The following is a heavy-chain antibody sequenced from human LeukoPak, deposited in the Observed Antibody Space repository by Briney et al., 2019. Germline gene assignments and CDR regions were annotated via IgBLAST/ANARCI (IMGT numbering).Heavy chain of an antibody. D-gene: IGHD3-22*01. CDR2: ISTSGSYL. Sequence: GGSLRLSCEASGFTFSSYEMNWVRQAPGKGLEWVSSISTSGSYLYYADSVKGRFTISRDNAKSSLYLQMNSLRAEDTAVYYCARDGGAYDSSGYYVYFDYWGQGTLVTVSS. J-gene: IGHJ4*02. CDR3: ARDGGAYDSSGYYVYFDY. V-gene: IGHV3-21*01. CDR1: GFTFSSYE.